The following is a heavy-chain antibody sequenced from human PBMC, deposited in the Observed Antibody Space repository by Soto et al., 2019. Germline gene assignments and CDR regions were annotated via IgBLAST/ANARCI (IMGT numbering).Heavy chain of an antibody. CDR3: ATHRPYSSPFYFDS. V-gene: IGHV4-59*08. CDR1: GGSISSYY. J-gene: IGHJ4*02. D-gene: IGHD2-15*01. CDR2: IYYSGST. Sequence: PSETLSLTCTVSGGSISSYYWSWIRQPPGKGLEWIGYIYYSGSTNYNPSLKSRVTISVDTSKNQFSLKLSSVTAADTAVYYCATHRPYSSPFYFDSRGQGTLVTVSS.